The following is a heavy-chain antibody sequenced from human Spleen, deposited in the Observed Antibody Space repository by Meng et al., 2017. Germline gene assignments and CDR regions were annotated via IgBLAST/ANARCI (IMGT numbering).Heavy chain of an antibody. CDR2: INPKSGDT. CDR1: GYTFPDYW. V-gene: IGHV1-2*06. Sequence: QVQVVQCGAGVKKPGASVKVSCKASGYTFPDYWLHWVRRAPGQGLEWMGRINPKSGDTHYAQRFQGRVTMTGDTSISTAYMELSGLRSDDTAMYYCARDEDISAAGKLFGDYWGQGTLVTVSS. CDR3: ARDEDISAAGKLFGDY. D-gene: IGHD6-13*01. J-gene: IGHJ4*02.